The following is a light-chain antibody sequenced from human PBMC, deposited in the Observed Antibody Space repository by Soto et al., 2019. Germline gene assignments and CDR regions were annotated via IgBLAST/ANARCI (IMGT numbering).Light chain of an antibody. V-gene: IGLV3-21*04. CDR2: YDS. Sequence: SYELTQPPSVSVAPGTTARITCGGNNIGSKSVHWYQQKPGQAPVLVIYYDSDRPSGIPERFSGSNSGNTATLTISRVEAGDEADYYCQVWDSSSDHPVVFGGGTKLTVL. CDR1: NIGSKS. J-gene: IGLJ2*01. CDR3: QVWDSSSDHPVV.